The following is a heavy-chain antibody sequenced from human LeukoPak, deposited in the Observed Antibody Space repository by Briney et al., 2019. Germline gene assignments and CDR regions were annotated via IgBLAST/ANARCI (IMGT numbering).Heavy chain of an antibody. V-gene: IGHV3-33*01. CDR1: GFTFSSYG. CDR3: ARLYYYDSSGLKSSDY. Sequence: PGGSLRPSCAASGFTFSSYGMHWVRQAPGKGLEWVAVIWYDGSNKYYADSVKGRFTISRDNSKNTLYLQMNSLRAEDTAVYYCARLYYYDSSGLKSSDYWGQGTLVTVSS. CDR2: IWYDGSNK. J-gene: IGHJ4*02. D-gene: IGHD3-22*01.